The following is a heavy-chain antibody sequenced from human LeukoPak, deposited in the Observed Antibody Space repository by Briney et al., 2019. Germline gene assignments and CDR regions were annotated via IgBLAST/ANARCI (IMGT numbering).Heavy chain of an antibody. D-gene: IGHD3-10*01. J-gene: IGHJ4*02. V-gene: IGHV3-30-3*01. CDR1: GFTFSSYA. CDR2: ISYDGSNK. CDR3: AKALTMVHPNFDY. Sequence: GGSLRLSCAASGFTFSSYAMHWVRQAPGKGLEWVAVISYDGSNKYYVDSVKGRFTISRDNSKNTLYLQMNSLRAEDTAVYYCAKALTMVHPNFDYWGQGTLVTVSS.